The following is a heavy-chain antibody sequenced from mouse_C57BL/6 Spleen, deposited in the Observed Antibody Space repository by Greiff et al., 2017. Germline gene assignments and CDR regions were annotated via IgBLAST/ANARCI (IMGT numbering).Heavy chain of an antibody. D-gene: IGHD2-1*01. CDR1: GYSITSGYY. CDR2: ISYDGSN. CDR3: ARDNGNYFDY. Sequence: EVKLQESGPGLVKPSQSLSLTCSVTGYSITSGYYWNWIRQFPGNKLEWMGYISYDGSNNYNPSLNNRISITRDTSKNQFFLKLNSVTTEDTATYYCARDNGNYFDYWGQGTTLTVSS. J-gene: IGHJ2*01. V-gene: IGHV3-6*01.